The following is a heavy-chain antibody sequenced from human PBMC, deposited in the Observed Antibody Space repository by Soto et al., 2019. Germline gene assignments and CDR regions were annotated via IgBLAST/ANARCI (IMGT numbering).Heavy chain of an antibody. V-gene: IGHV4-34*01. D-gene: IGHD5-18*01. Sequence: PSETLSLTCAVYGGSFSGYYWSWIRQPPGKGLEWIGEINHSGSTNYNPSLKSRATISVDTSKNQFSLKLSSVAAADTAVYYCARHQRYSYVFPEFDYGGQGTRVTV. CDR3: ARHQRYSYVFPEFDY. J-gene: IGHJ4*02. CDR1: GGSFSGYY. CDR2: INHSGST.